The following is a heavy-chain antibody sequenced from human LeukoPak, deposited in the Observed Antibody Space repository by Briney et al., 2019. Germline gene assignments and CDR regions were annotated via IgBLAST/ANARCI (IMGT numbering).Heavy chain of an antibody. D-gene: IGHD3-10*01. J-gene: IGHJ4*02. CDR1: GASVSSGGYY. CDR3: ARRGGSGRSFDY. Sequence: SETLSLTCTVYGASVSSGGYYWSWLRQPPGKGLEWIGYIYYSGSTNYTPSLKSRVTISVDTSKNQFSLKVSSVTAADTAVYFCARRGGSGRSFDYWGQGTLVTASS. CDR2: IYYSGST. V-gene: IGHV4-61*08.